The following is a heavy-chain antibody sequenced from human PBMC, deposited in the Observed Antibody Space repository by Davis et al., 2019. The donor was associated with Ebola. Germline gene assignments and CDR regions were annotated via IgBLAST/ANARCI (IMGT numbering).Heavy chain of an antibody. J-gene: IGHJ4*02. CDR1: GFTFGSSV. Sequence: GGSLRLSCAVSGFTFGSSVMNWVRQAPGKGLEWVSAISGSGGSTYYADSVKGRFTISRDNSKNTLYLQMNSLRAEDTAVYYCAKVSVGTTKDWGQGTLVTVSP. V-gene: IGHV3-23*01. D-gene: IGHD1-26*01. CDR3: AKVSVGTTKD. CDR2: ISGSGGST.